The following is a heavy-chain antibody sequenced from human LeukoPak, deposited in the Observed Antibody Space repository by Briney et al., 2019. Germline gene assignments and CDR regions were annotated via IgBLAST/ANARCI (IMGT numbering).Heavy chain of an antibody. V-gene: IGHV3-23*01. D-gene: IGHD4-17*01. CDR2: ISGSGGST. Sequence: GGSLRLSCAASGFTFSSYAMSWVRQAPGKGLEWVSAISGSGGSTYYADSVKDRFTISRDNSKNTLYLQMNSLRAEDTAVYYCAKDLHPNGDLIPDAFDIWGQGTMVTVSS. CDR3: AKDLHPNGDLIPDAFDI. J-gene: IGHJ3*02. CDR1: GFTFSSYA.